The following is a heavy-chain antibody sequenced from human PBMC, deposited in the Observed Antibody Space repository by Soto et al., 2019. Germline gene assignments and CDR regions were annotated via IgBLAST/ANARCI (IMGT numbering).Heavy chain of an antibody. J-gene: IGHJ3*01. CDR3: ARWSAIVGGAEALDV. V-gene: IGHV1-18*01. Sequence: QVKLVQSGAEVKKPGASVRVSCKTSGYTFINYGITWVRQAPGQGLEWMGWLSAYNGDTSSSEKLQDRFTMTTDTSTNTVYMDLRSLTSDDTAVHYCARWSAIVGGAEALDVWGQGTMVIVSS. CDR2: LSAYNGDT. D-gene: IGHD1-26*01. CDR1: GYTFINYG.